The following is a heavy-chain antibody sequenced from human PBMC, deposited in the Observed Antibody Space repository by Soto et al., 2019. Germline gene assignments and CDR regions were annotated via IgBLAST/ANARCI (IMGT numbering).Heavy chain of an antibody. CDR3: ARENWYRFDP. Sequence: SLRLSCVASGFTFSTYWMSWVRQAPGKGLEWVAYMSLDGSNKDYVDSVKGRFTISRDNARNSLYLQMNSLRAEDTAVYYCARENWYRFDPWGQGTLVTVSS. J-gene: IGHJ5*02. CDR1: GFTFSTYW. CDR2: MSLDGSNK. D-gene: IGHD1-1*01. V-gene: IGHV3-7*01.